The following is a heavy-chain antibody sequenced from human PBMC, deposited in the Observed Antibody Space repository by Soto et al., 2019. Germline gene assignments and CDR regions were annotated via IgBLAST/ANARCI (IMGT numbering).Heavy chain of an antibody. CDR1: GYTFTSYA. Sequence: ASVKVSCKASGYTFTSYAMHWVRQAPGQRLEWMGWINAGSGNTKYSQKFQGRVTITRDTSASTAYMELSSLRSEDTAVYYCARPTYYYDSSGYWHLDYWGQGTLVTVSS. J-gene: IGHJ4*02. CDR2: INAGSGNT. V-gene: IGHV1-3*01. D-gene: IGHD3-22*01. CDR3: ARPTYYYDSSGYWHLDY.